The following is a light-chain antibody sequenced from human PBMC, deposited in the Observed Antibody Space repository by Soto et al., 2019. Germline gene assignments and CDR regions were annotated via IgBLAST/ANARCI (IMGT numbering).Light chain of an antibody. V-gene: IGKV3-20*01. J-gene: IGKJ1*01. CDR2: ETS. Sequence: VLTRSPGALSLAAGERGTRSCRASHSLDSSYFAWYQQRPRQAPRLLIYETSSRATGIPHRFSGSGSGTEFTLTISGLQPGDSATYYCQQYNSYSPTFGQGTKVDIK. CDR3: QQYNSYSPT. CDR1: HSLDSSY.